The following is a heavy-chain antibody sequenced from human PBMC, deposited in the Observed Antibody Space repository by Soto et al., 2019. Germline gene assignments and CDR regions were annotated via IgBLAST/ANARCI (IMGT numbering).Heavy chain of an antibody. Sequence: QITLKESGPRLVKPTQTLTLTCTFSGFSLSTSGVGVGWIRQPPGKALEWLALIYWDDDKRYSPSLKSRLTIPKDTSKDQVVLTMTNMDPVDTATYYCAHRPESHSGTTAGGAFDICRQGTMVTVSS. CDR3: AHRPESHSGTTAGGAFDI. CDR1: GFSLSTSGVG. V-gene: IGHV2-5*02. CDR2: IYWDDDK. J-gene: IGHJ3*02. D-gene: IGHD1-26*01.